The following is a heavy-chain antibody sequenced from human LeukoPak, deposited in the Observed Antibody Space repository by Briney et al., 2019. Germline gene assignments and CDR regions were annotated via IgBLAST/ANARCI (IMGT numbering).Heavy chain of an antibody. V-gene: IGHV1-18*01. Sequence: GASVNVSCKASGYTFTSYGISWVGQAAGQGLEGMGWISAYNGKTNYAQKLRGRVAMPTDTSPPTAYVALRGLRSGDGAGCYFARARKEMATLLRRLPRSPSLDYWGQGALVAVCS. J-gene: IGHJ4*02. CDR2: ISAYNGKT. CDR3: ARARKEMATLLRRLPRSPSLDY. CDR1: GYTFTSYG. D-gene: IGHD5-12*01.